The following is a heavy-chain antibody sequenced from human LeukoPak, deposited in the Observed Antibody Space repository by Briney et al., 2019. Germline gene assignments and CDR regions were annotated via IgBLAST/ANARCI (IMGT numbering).Heavy chain of an antibody. D-gene: IGHD2-15*01. CDR3: AKNGDRGAYCTGGTCYPCFYYYMDV. V-gene: IGHV3-48*03. Sequence: PGGSLRLSCAASGFTFSSYEMNWVRQAPGKGLEWVSYISSSGSTIYYADSVKGRFTISRDNAKNSLYLQMNSLRAEDTAIYYCAKNGDRGAYCTGGTCYPCFYYYMDVWGKGTTVTISS. CDR1: GFTFSSYE. J-gene: IGHJ6*03. CDR2: ISSSGSTI.